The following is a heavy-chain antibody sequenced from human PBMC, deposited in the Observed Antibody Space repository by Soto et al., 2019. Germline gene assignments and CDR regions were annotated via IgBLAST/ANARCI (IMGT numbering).Heavy chain of an antibody. Sequence: GGSLRLSCAASGFTFTDFFMTWIRQAPGKGLEWVSYISNSDNTIYYADSVKGRFTISRDNAQKSLYLQMSSLRAEDTAVYYCARAFRYYYDSSGYYAYYFDYWGQGTLVTVSS. CDR2: ISNSDNTI. V-gene: IGHV3-11*01. J-gene: IGHJ4*02. CDR3: ARAFRYYYDSSGYYAYYFDY. D-gene: IGHD3-22*01. CDR1: GFTFTDFF.